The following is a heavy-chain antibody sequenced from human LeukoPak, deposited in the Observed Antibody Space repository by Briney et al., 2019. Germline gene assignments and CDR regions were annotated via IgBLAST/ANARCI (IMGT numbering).Heavy chain of an antibody. CDR1: GFSLSTSGMC. CDR3: ARIGDYDILTGYYNFDY. Sequence: QTLTLTCTFSGFSLSTSGMCVSWIRQPPGKALQWLERIDWDDDKYYSTSLKTRLTISKDTSKNQVVLTMTNMDPVDTATYYCARIGDYDILTGYYNFDYWGQGTLVTVSS. D-gene: IGHD3-9*01. V-gene: IGHV2-70*11. CDR2: IDWDDDK. J-gene: IGHJ4*02.